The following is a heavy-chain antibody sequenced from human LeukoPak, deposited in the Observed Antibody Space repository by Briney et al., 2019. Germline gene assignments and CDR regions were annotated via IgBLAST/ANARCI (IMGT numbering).Heavy chain of an antibody. D-gene: IGHD3-10*01. J-gene: IGHJ4*02. Sequence: SETLSLTCAVYGGSFSGYYWSWIRQPPGKGLEWIGEINHSGSTNYNPSLKSRVTISVDTSKNQFSLKLSSVTAADTAVYYCARDSGSGTGYWGQGTLVTVSS. CDR1: GGSFSGYY. CDR3: ARDSGSGTGY. CDR2: INHSGST. V-gene: IGHV4-34*01.